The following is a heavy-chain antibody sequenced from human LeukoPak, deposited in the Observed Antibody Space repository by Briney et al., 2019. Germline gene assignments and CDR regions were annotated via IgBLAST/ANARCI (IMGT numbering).Heavy chain of an antibody. V-gene: IGHV4-61*02. CDR3: ARSWGLAYCGGDCYSGGAFDI. Sequence: SETLSLTCTVSGGSISSGSYYWSWIRQPAGKGLEWIGRIYTSGSTNYNPSLKSRVTISVDTSKNQFSLKLSSVTAADTAVYYCARSWGLAYCGGDCYSGGAFDIWGQGTMVTVSS. J-gene: IGHJ3*02. CDR1: GGSISSGSYY. D-gene: IGHD2-21*02. CDR2: IYTSGST.